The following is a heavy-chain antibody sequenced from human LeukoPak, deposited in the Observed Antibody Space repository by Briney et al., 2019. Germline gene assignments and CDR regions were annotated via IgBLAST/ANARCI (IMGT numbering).Heavy chain of an antibody. CDR2: ISSSSSII. Sequence: PGGSLRLSCAASGLTFSSYSMNWVRQAPGKGLEWVSYISSSSSIISYADSVKGRFTISRDNAKNSLYLQINSLRDEDTAVYYCARTVIAVAANLFDPWGQGTLVTVSS. D-gene: IGHD6-19*01. CDR3: ARTVIAVAANLFDP. CDR1: GLTFSSYS. V-gene: IGHV3-48*02. J-gene: IGHJ5*02.